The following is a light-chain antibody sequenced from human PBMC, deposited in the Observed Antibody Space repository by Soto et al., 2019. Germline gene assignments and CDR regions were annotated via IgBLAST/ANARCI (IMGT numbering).Light chain of an antibody. CDR3: QHGYVAPYM. V-gene: IGKV1-39*01. CDR2: SAS. Sequence: DIQVTQSPSSVSASIGDTVTITCRASQDINVYLNWYQQKPGEVPKLLIYSASTLHNGVPSRFTGSGSETDCTLTITSLQPEDFATYYCQHGYVAPYMVGEGTKVDI. J-gene: IGKJ1*01. CDR1: QDINVY.